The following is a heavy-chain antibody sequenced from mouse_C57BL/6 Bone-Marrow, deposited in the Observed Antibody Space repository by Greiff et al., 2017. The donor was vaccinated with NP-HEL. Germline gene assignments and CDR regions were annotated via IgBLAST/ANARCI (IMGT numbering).Heavy chain of an antibody. CDR1: GYTFTSYG. D-gene: IGHD2-4*01. V-gene: IGHV1-81*01. CDR3: ARYDSLCWYFDV. J-gene: IGHJ1*03. Sequence: QVQLQQSGAELARPGASVKLSCKASGYTFTSYGISWVKQRPGQGLEWIGEIYPRSGNTYYNEKFTGKATLTADKSSSTAYIELRSLTSEDSAVYFCARYDSLCWYFDVWGTGTTVTVSS. CDR2: IYPRSGNT.